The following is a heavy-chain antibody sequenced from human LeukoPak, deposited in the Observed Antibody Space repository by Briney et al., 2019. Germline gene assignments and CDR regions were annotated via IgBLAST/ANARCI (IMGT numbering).Heavy chain of an antibody. CDR3: ARDSLVWGSYRFDY. Sequence: SETLSLTCTVSGGSISSYYWSWIRQPAGKGLEWIGRIYTSGSTNYNPSLKSRVTISVDTSKNQFSLKLSSVTAADTAVYYCARDSLVWGSYRFDYWGQGTLVTVSS. V-gene: IGHV4-4*07. J-gene: IGHJ4*02. D-gene: IGHD3-16*02. CDR2: IYTSGST. CDR1: GGSISSYY.